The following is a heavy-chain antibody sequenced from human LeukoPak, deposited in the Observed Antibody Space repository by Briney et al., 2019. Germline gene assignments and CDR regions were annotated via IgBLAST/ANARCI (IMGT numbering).Heavy chain of an antibody. CDR2: ISFDGGNK. J-gene: IGHJ4*02. V-gene: IGHV3-30-3*01. CDR1: GFTFNNYA. CDR3: ARDGIVGSPLFKFDY. Sequence: PGRSLRLSCAASGFTFNNYAIHWVRQAPGKGLERGAIISFDGGNKYYADSVKGRFTISRDNSKNTLYLQMNSLRAEDTAVYYCARDGIVGSPLFKFDYWGQGTLVTVSS. D-gene: IGHD1-26*01.